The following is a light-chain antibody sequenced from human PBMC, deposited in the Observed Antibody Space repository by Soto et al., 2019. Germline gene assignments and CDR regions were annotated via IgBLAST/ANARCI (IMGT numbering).Light chain of an antibody. CDR2: KAS. CDR3: QQYNTYWT. V-gene: IGKV1-5*03. J-gene: IGKJ1*01. CDR1: QSISSW. Sequence: DIQMTQSPATLSASAGDRVTITCRASQSISSWLAWYQHKPGKAPQLLIYKASSLENGVPSRFSGSASGTESTLTISSLKPDDFATYYCQQYNTYWTFGQGTKVDIK.